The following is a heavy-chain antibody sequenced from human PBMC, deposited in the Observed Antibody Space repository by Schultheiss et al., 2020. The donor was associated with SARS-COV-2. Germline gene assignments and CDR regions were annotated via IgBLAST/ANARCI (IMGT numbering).Heavy chain of an antibody. CDR3: ARDLQVADQPLLVGYYGMDV. Sequence: ASVKVSCKASGYTFTSYDINWVRQATGQGLEWMGWMNPNSGNTGYAQKFQGRVTMTRNTSISTAYMELSSLRSEDTAVYYCARDLQVADQPLLVGYYGMDVWGQGTTVTVSS. CDR1: GYTFTSYD. D-gene: IGHD2-21*02. J-gene: IGHJ6*02. V-gene: IGHV1-8*01. CDR2: MNPNSGNT.